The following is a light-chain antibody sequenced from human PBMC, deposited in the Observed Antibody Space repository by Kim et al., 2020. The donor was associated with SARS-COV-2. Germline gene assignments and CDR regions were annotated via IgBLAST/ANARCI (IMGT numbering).Light chain of an antibody. CDR1: QGTTSS. Sequence: ASVGDSVTITCRASQGTTSSFAWYQQKPGEAPKLLIFETSMLQDGVPSRFAGRRSGTEFTLTINSLQPEDSATYYCQQLSATPLTFGGGTKVDIK. V-gene: IGKV1-9*01. CDR3: QQLSATPLT. CDR2: ETS. J-gene: IGKJ4*01.